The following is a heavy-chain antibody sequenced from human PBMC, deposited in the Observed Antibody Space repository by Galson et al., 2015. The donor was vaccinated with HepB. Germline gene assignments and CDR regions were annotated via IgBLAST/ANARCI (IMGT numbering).Heavy chain of an antibody. CDR3: AHRLSAMIRGADVAWFDP. V-gene: IGHV2-5*02. CDR1: GFSLSSSGVG. J-gene: IGHJ5*02. Sequence: ALVKPTQTLTLTCTFSGFSLSSSGVGVGWIRQPPGKALEWPALIYWDGNERYSSSLKTRLTITKDTSKNQVFLTMTNVDPVDTATYYCAHRLSAMIRGADVAWFDPWGQGTLVTVSS. CDR2: IYWDGNE. D-gene: IGHD3-10*01.